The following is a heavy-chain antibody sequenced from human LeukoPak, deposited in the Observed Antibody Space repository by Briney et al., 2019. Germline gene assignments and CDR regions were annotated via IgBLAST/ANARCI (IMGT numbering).Heavy chain of an antibody. V-gene: IGHV3-7*01. CDR2: IKPDGSER. D-gene: IGHD3-3*01. CDR3: ARDRKEWPLGILDC. Sequence: GGSLRLSCAASGFTFSSYWMNWVRQAPGKGLEWVANIKPDGSERYYEDSVKGRFTISRDNAKNSLYLQMNTLRAEDTAVYYCARDRKEWPLGILDCWGLGTLVTVSS. J-gene: IGHJ4*02. CDR1: GFTFSSYW.